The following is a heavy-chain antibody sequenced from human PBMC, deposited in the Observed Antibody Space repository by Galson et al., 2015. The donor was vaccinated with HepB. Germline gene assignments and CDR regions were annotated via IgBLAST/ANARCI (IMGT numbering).Heavy chain of an antibody. V-gene: IGHV3-9*01. CDR1: GFTFDDYA. D-gene: IGHD2-15*01. CDR3: AKDGGYCSGGSCETRFDY. CDR2: ISWNSGSI. J-gene: IGHJ4*02. Sequence: SLRLSCAASGFTFDDYAMHWVRQAPGKGLEWVSGISWNSGSIGYADSVKGRFTISRDNAKNSLYLQMNSLRAEDTALYYCAKDGGYCSGGSCETRFDYWGQGTLVTVSS.